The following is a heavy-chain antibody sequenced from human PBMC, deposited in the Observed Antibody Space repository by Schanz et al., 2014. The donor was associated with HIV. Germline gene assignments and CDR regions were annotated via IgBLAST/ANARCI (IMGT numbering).Heavy chain of an antibody. V-gene: IGHV3-30*18. J-gene: IGHJ3*02. Sequence: QVQLVESGGGVVQPGRSLRLSCAGSGLTFSSYGMHWVRQAPGKGLEWVAVISYDGSDKYHADSVKGRFTISRDNSKNTLYLQMNSLRAEDTAVYYCAKDGSWEAFDVFDIWGQGTMVTVSS. CDR1: GLTFSSYG. CDR2: ISYDGSDK. CDR3: AKDGSWEAFDVFDI. D-gene: IGHD1-26*01.